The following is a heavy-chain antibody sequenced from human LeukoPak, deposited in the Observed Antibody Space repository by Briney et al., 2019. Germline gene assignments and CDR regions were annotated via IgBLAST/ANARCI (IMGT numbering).Heavy chain of an antibody. J-gene: IGHJ4*02. CDR3: ARTGRLQYGDYVAFDY. CDR2: ISISGTTI. D-gene: IGHD4-17*01. V-gene: IGHV3-11*01. Sequence: GGSLRLSCAASGFTFTDFYMSWIRQAPGKGLEWVSYISISGTTIYYADSVKGRFTFSRDNAKNSLYLQMYSLRAEDTAVYYCARTGRLQYGDYVAFDYWGQGTLVTVSS. CDR1: GFTFTDFY.